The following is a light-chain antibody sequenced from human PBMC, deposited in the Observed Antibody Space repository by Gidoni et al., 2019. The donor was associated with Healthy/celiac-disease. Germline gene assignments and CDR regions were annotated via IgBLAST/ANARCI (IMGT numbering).Light chain of an antibody. CDR2: SKN. J-gene: IGLJ2*01. V-gene: IGLV1-44*01. CDR1: SSNIGSNT. Sequence: QSVLTQPPSASGTPGQRLTISCSGSSSNIGSNTVNWYQQLTGTAPKLLLYSKNQRPSGVPDGFSGSKSGTSASLAISGLQSEDEADYYCAAWDDSLNGPVFGGGTKLTVL. CDR3: AAWDDSLNGPV.